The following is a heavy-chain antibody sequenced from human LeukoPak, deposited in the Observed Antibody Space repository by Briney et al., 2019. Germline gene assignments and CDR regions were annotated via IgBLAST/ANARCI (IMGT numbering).Heavy chain of an antibody. CDR3: ARAYCISTSCYPHRAFDI. V-gene: IGHV5-51*01. CDR2: IYPGGSDT. J-gene: IGHJ3*02. Sequence: ESLKISCKGSGYSFTSYWIGWVRQMPGKGLEWMGIIYPGGSDTRYSPSFQGQVTISADKSISTAYLQWSSLKASDTAMYYCARAYCISTSCYPHRAFDIWGQGTMVTVSS. CDR1: GYSFTSYW. D-gene: IGHD2-2*01.